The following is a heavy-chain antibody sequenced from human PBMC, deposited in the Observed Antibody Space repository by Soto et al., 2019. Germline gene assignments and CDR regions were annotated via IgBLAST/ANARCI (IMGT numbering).Heavy chain of an antibody. V-gene: IGHV4-4*07. D-gene: IGHD3-3*01. CDR2: IYTSGST. Sequence: PSEPLSLTCTVSGGSISSYYWSWIRQPAGKGLEWIGRIYTSGSTNYNPSLKSRVTMSVDTSKNQFSLKLSSVTAADTAVYYCARELNIWSGYYRVMDYWGQGTLVTVSS. CDR1: GGSISSYY. CDR3: ARELNIWSGYYRVMDY. J-gene: IGHJ4*02.